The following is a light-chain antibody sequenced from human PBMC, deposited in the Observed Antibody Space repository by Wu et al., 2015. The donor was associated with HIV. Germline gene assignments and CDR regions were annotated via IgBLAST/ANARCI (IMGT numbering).Light chain of an antibody. V-gene: IGKV3-20*01. CDR3: QQYGSSLWT. CDR2: SAS. J-gene: IGKJ1*01. Sequence: VLTQSPGTLSLSPGERATLSCRASQSVSSTYLAWYQQKPGQAPRLLIYSASSRAGGIPDRFSGSGSGTDFTLTISRLEPGDFAVYYCQQYGSSLWTFGQGTKVEIK. CDR1: QSVSSTY.